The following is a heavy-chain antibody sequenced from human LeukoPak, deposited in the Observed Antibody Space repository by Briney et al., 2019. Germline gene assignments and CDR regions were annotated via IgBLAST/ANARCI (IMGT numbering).Heavy chain of an antibody. CDR1: GGSISSYY. V-gene: IGHV4-59*01. J-gene: IGHJ5*02. CDR2: IYSSGST. CDR3: ARDVPWLDP. Sequence: PSETLSLTCTVSGGSISSYYWSWIRQPPGKGLEWIGYIYSSGSTNYNPSLKSRVTISVDTSKNQFSLNLTPVTAADTAVYYCARDVPWLDPWGQGTLVTVSS. D-gene: IGHD2-2*01.